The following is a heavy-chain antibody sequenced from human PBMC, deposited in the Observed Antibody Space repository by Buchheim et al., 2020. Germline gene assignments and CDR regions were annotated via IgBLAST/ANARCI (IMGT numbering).Heavy chain of an antibody. CDR2: ILYNGNT. CDR1: GDSITSRSHY. J-gene: IGHJ4*02. V-gene: IGHV4-39*01. CDR3: ATQRRDGYNFWDY. Sequence: QLQLQESGPGLLKPSETLSLPCSVPGDSITSRSHYWGWIRQPPGKGLEWVASILYNGNTYYSPSLKSRLTVFATTSKNQFSLKLSSVTAADTAVYFCATQRRDGYNFWDYWGQGTL. D-gene: IGHD5-24*01.